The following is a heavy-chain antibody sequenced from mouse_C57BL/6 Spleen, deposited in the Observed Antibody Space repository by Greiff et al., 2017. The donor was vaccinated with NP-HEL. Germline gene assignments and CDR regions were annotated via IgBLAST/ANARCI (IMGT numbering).Heavy chain of an antibody. CDR3: ARYYGSSEWYFDV. D-gene: IGHD1-1*01. V-gene: IGHV5-4*01. CDR2: ISDGGSYT. CDR1: GFTFSSYA. Sequence: EVHLVESGGGLVKPGGSLKLSCAASGFTFSSYAMSWVRQTPEKRLEWVATISDGGSYTYYPDNVKGRFTISRDNAKNNLYLQMSHLKSEDTAMYYCARYYGSSEWYFDVWGTGTTVTVSS. J-gene: IGHJ1*03.